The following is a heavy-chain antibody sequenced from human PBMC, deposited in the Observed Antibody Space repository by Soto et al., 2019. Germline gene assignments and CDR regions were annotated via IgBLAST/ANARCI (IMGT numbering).Heavy chain of an antibody. D-gene: IGHD3-9*01. CDR3: AKERTGYYIEN. V-gene: IGHV3-30*18. CDR2: ISYDGSND. J-gene: IGHJ4*02. Sequence: QVQLVESGGGVVQPGRSLRLSCAASGFSFSGYAMHWVRQAPGKGLEWVAFISYDGSNDYYADFVKGRFAISRDDSKNTLHLQRNSLRAEDTAVYYWAKERTGYYIENWSQGTLVTVSS. CDR1: GFSFSGYA.